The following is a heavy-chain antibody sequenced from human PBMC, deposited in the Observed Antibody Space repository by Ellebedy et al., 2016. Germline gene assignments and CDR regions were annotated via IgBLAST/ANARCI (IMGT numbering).Heavy chain of an antibody. CDR1: GFTFGDYA. J-gene: IGHJ2*01. V-gene: IGHV3-23*01. CDR2: ISGSGGST. Sequence: GGSLRLSXTTSGFTFGDYAISWFRQAPGKGLEWVSAISGSGGSTYYADSVKGRFTISRDNSKNTLYLQMNSLRVEDTAVYYCAKDYGDWYFDLWGRGTLVTVSS. D-gene: IGHD4-17*01. CDR3: AKDYGDWYFDL.